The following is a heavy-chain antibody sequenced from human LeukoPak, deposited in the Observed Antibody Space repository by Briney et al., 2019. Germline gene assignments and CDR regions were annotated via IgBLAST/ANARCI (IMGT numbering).Heavy chain of an antibody. CDR2: IYSGGST. V-gene: IGHV3-53*01. D-gene: IGHD3-10*01. J-gene: IGHJ4*02. Sequence: PGGSLGLSCTASGFTVSSYYMSWVRQAPGKGLEWVSVIYSGGSTYYADSVKGRFTISRDNSKNTLYLQMNSLRAEDTAIYYCATWFGADYWGQGTLVTVPS. CDR1: GFTVSSYY. CDR3: ATWFGADY.